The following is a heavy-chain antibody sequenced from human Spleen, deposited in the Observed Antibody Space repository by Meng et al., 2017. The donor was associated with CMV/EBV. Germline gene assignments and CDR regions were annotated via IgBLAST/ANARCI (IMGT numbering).Heavy chain of an antibody. J-gene: IGHJ4*02. CDR2: IRSKTSGGTT. CDR3: ASDGSGIAVPRS. Sequence: GESLKISCTASGFTFRDYAMSWVRQVPGKGLEWVGFIRSKTSGGTTQYAASVKGRFTISRDDSNSVAYLQMNSLRAEDTALYYCASDGSGIAVPRSWGQGTLVTVSS. D-gene: IGHD6-19*01. V-gene: IGHV3-49*04. CDR1: GFTFRDYA.